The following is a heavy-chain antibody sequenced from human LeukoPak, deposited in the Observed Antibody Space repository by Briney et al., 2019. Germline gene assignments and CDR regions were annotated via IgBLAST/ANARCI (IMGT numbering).Heavy chain of an antibody. V-gene: IGHV3-21*01. CDR1: GFTFGSYS. D-gene: IGHD6-19*01. CDR3: ASQTPRRLPIAVADYFDY. Sequence: VKPGGSLRLACAVSGFTFGSYSMNWVRQAPGKGLEWVSFVSTSGSYIYYADSVKGRFTISRDNAKNSQYLQMNSLRAEDTAVYYCASQTPRRLPIAVADYFDYWGQGTLVTVSS. J-gene: IGHJ4*02. CDR2: VSTSGSYI.